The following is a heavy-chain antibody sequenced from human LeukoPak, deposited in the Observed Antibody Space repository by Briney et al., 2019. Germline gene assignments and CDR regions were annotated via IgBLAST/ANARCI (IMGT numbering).Heavy chain of an antibody. J-gene: IGHJ4*02. CDR3: ATDSIGPATDFDY. V-gene: IGHV3-33*01. CDR2: IWSDGGKS. Sequence: GGSLRLSCAASGFTFSAYGMHWVRQAPGKGLEWVAVIWSDGGKSYNSDSVKGRFTISRDNSKNTLYLQMNSLRADDTAVYYCATDSIGPATDFDYWGQGTLVTASS. CDR1: GFTFSAYG. D-gene: IGHD2-2*01.